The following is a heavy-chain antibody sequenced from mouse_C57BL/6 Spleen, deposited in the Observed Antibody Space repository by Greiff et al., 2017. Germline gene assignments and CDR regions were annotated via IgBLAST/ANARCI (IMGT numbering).Heavy chain of an antibody. D-gene: IGHD3-2*02. CDR2: IHPNSGST. V-gene: IGHV1-64*01. CDR3: SRWGDSSGYGPPY. J-gene: IGHJ3*01. Sequence: QVQLQQPGAELVKPGASVKLSCKASGYTFTSYWMHWVKQRPGQGLEWIGMIHPNSGSTNYNEKFKSKAPLTVDKSSSTAYMQLSSLTSEDSAVYYCSRWGDSSGYGPPYWGQGTLVTVSA. CDR1: GYTFTSYW.